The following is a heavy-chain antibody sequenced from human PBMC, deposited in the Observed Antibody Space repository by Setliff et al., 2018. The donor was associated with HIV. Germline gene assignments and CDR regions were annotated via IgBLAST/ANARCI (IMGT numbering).Heavy chain of an antibody. V-gene: IGHV4-59*01. D-gene: IGHD4-17*01. Sequence: LFLTCSVSAFSMSSYYWSFIRQPPGKGLEWIGCVYYTGSTNYSPSLKSRVTISIDTSKNQFSLKLSSVTAADTAVYYCARGPTVTARRERAFDIWGQGTMVTVSS. CDR2: VYYTGST. J-gene: IGHJ3*02. CDR3: ARGPTVTARRERAFDI. CDR1: AFSMSSYY.